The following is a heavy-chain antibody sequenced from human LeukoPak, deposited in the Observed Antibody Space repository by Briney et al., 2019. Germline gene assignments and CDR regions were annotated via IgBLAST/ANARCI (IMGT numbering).Heavy chain of an antibody. CDR3: ARVRNNACDY. Sequence: ASVTVPCKTSGYLVSDYYMHWVRQAPGQGLEWMGWLRGDTGDTDSPQKFKGRVTMTRDTATNTAYMHLSRLTYDDTAIYFCARVRNNACDYWGQGTLVTVSS. D-gene: IGHD1/OR15-1a*01. CDR2: LRGDTGDT. J-gene: IGHJ4*02. CDR1: GYLVSDYY. V-gene: IGHV1-2*02.